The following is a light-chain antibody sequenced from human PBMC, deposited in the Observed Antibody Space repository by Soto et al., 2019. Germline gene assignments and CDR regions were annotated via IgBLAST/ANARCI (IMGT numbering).Light chain of an antibody. J-gene: IGKJ5*01. CDR1: QSVSTN. CDR2: GSS. Sequence: EIVLTQSPVTLSVSPGERATLSCRASQSVSTNLAWYQQKLGQAPRVLIYGSSSRATGVPTRFSGSGCGTEFTLTINSLQSEDSGIYYCLQDNNWPLSTFGQGTRLEIK. CDR3: LQDNNWPLST. V-gene: IGKV3-15*01.